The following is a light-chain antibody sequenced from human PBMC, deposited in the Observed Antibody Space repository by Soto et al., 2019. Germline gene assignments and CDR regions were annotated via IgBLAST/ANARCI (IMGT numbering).Light chain of an antibody. CDR2: WAS. V-gene: IGKV4-1*01. CDR1: QNVLYSSNNKNH. J-gene: IGKJ4*01. CDR3: QQYYTNALT. Sequence: DIVMTQSPDSLAVSLGERATINCKSSQNVLYSSNNKNHLAWYQQKAGQPPKVLLYWASTRESGVPDRFSGSGSGTDFTLTISSLQAEDVAVYYCQQYYTNALTFGGGTKVGVK.